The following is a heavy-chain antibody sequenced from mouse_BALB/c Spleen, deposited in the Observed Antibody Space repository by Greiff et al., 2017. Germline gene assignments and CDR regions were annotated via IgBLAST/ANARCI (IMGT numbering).Heavy chain of an antibody. CDR3: ARTYYGPLDY. CDR1: GYTFTSYW. J-gene: IGHJ2*01. Sequence: VQLQQSGAELAKPGASVKMSCKASGYTFTSYWMHWVKQRPGQGLEWIGYINPSTGYTEYNQKFKDKATLTADKSSSTAYMQLSSLTSEDSAVYYCARTYYGPLDYWGQGTTLTVSS. CDR2: INPSTGYT. V-gene: IGHV1-7*01. D-gene: IGHD2-10*01.